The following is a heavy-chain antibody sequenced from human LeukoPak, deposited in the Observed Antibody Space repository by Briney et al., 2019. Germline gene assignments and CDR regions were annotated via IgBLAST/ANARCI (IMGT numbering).Heavy chain of an antibody. D-gene: IGHD3-10*01. CDR3: ARHFAGSYDPYYFDY. CDR2: TYHTGSA. J-gene: IGHJ4*02. CDR1: GYSFTSGHY. Sequence: SETLSLTCSVSGYSFTSGHYWGWIRQPPGKGLEWIANTYHTGSAHYNPSLKSRVTISVDTSKNQFSLKLSSVTAADTAVYYCARHFAGSYDPYYFDYWGQGTLVTVSS. V-gene: IGHV4-38-2*01.